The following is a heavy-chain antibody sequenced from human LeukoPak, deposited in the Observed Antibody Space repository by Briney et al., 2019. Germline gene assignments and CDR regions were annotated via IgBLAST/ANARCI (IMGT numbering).Heavy chain of an antibody. V-gene: IGHV3-23*01. CDR2: ISSTGDST. D-gene: IGHD6-6*01. CDR3: AKELSIAARPFDY. Sequence: GGSLRLSCAASGFTFNFYAMTWVRQAPGKGLEWVSGISSTGDSTYYADSVKGRFTISRDNSKNTLYLQMNSLRAEDTAVYYCAKELSIAARPFDYWGQGTLVTVSS. J-gene: IGHJ4*02. CDR1: GFTFNFYA.